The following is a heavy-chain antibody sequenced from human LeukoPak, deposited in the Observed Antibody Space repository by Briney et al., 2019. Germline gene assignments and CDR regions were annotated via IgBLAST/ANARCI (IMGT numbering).Heavy chain of an antibody. CDR1: GGSFSGYY. Sequence: PSETLSLTCAVYGGSFSGYYWSWIRQPPGKGLEWIGEINHSGSTNYNPSLKSRVTISVDTSKNQCSRKLSSVTAADTAVYYCARGTYYYDSSGSCCGMDVWGQGTTVTVSS. CDR2: INHSGST. D-gene: IGHD3-22*01. J-gene: IGHJ6*02. CDR3: ARGTYYYDSSGSCCGMDV. V-gene: IGHV4-34*01.